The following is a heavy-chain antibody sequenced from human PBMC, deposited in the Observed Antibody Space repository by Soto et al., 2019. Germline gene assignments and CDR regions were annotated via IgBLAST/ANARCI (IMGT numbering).Heavy chain of an antibody. J-gene: IGHJ1*01. CDR1: GYTFTGYY. D-gene: IGHD6-13*01. CDR2: INPNSGGT. Sequence: GASVKVSCKASGYTFTGYYMHWVRQAPGQGLELMGWINPNSGGTNYAQKFQGWVTMTRDTSISTAYMELSRLRSDDTVVYYCARDQNSSSWSYFQHWGQGTLVTVSS. CDR3: ARDQNSSSWSYFQH. V-gene: IGHV1-2*04.